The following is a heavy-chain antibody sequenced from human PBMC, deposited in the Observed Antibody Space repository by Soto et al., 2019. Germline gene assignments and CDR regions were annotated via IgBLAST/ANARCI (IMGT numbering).Heavy chain of an antibody. D-gene: IGHD6-19*01. CDR3: ATYGSGYPC. Sequence: QVQLVESGGGVVQPGGSLRLTCAASGFTFNTHAMHWVRQAPGEGLEWVAVTSYDGGNKYYADSVKGRFTISRDNSKNTLYLQMNSLRGEDTAVYYCATYGSGYPCWGQGTLDTVSS. V-gene: IGHV3-30-3*01. J-gene: IGHJ4*02. CDR1: GFTFNTHA. CDR2: TSYDGGNK.